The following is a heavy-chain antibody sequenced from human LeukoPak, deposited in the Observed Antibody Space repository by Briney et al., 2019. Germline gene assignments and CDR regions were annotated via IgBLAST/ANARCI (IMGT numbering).Heavy chain of an antibody. CDR1: GFTFSSYW. Sequence: GGSLRHSCAASGFTFSSYWMSWVRQAPGKGLEWVANIKLDGSERYYVDSVKGRFTISRDNARNSLYLQMNSLRAEDTAVYYCARIRYYYDSSGNPTDWGQGTLVTVSS. D-gene: IGHD3-22*01. CDR2: IKLDGSER. V-gene: IGHV3-7*01. J-gene: IGHJ4*02. CDR3: ARIRYYYDSSGNPTD.